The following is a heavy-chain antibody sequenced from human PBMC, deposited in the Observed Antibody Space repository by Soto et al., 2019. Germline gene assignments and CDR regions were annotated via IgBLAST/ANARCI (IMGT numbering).Heavy chain of an antibody. CDR1: GFSFDDYG. D-gene: IGHD3-22*01. J-gene: IGHJ4*02. CDR2: INCNGGST. CDR3: ARVPYFYDSSGYYFDY. Sequence: TGGSLRLSCAASGFSFDDYGMSWVRQGPGKGLEWVTGINCNGGSTGYADSVKGRFTISRDNAKNSLYLQMKSLRAEDTALYYCARVPYFYDSSGYYFDYWGQGTLVTVSS. V-gene: IGHV3-20*04.